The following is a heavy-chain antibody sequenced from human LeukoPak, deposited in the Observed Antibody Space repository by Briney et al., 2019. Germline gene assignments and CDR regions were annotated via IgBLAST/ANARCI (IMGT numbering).Heavy chain of an antibody. CDR1: GYTVTTYY. CDR2: MNPNSGNT. CDR3: ARGPNKSDGGNSGSAWFDP. D-gene: IGHD4-23*01. Sequence: ASVKLSCKASGYTVTTYYINWVRQATGQGLEWMGWMNPNSGNTGYEQKFQGRVTMTRNTSISTAYMELSSLRSEDTAVYYCARGPNKSDGGNSGSAWFDPWGQGTLVTVSS. V-gene: IGHV1-8*01. J-gene: IGHJ5*02.